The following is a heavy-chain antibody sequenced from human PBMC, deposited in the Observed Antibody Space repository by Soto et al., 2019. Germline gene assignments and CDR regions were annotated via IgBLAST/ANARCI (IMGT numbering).Heavy chain of an antibody. CDR3: ASANIVATIDPYYFDY. J-gene: IGHJ4*02. CDR2: IYYSGST. D-gene: IGHD5-12*01. CDR1: GGSISSYY. Sequence: SETLSLTCTVSGGSISSYYWSWIRQPPGKGLEWIGYIYYSGSTNYNPSLKSRVTISVDTSKNQFSLKLSSVTAADTAVYYCASANIVATIDPYYFDYWGQGTLVTVSS. V-gene: IGHV4-59*01.